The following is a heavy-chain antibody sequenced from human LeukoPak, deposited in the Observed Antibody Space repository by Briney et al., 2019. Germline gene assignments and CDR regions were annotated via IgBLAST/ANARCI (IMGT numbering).Heavy chain of an antibody. V-gene: IGHV1-69*05. CDR2: IIPIFGTA. CDR3: AGGVSGATNY. Sequence: GSSVKVSCKASGGTFISYAISWVRQAPGRGLAWMGGIIPIFGTANYAQKFQGRVTITTEESTSTAYMELSRLRSEDTAVYYFAGGVSGATNYWGQGTLVTVSS. D-gene: IGHD1-26*01. J-gene: IGHJ4*02. CDR1: GGTFISYA.